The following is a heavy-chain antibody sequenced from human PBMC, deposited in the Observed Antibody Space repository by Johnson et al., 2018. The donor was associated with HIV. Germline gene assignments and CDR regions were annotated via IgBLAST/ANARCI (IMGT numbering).Heavy chain of an antibody. V-gene: IGHV3-30*02. CDR2: IRYDESNK. D-gene: IGHD6-6*01. CDR1: GFTFSNYG. J-gene: IGHJ3*02. CDR3: ARGRSSSSTAAFDI. Sequence: QVQLVESGGGLVQPGGSLRLSCAESGFTFSNYGMHWVRQAPGKGLEWVAFIRYDESNKYYADSLKGRFTISRDNSKNTLYLQMKSLRGEDTAVYSCARGRSSSSTAAFDIWGQWTMVTVSS.